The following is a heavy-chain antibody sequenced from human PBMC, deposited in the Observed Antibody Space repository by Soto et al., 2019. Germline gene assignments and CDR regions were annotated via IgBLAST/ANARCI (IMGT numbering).Heavy chain of an antibody. D-gene: IGHD4-17*01. V-gene: IGHV4-59*08. J-gene: IGHJ4*02. CDR2: IYYSGST. CDR3: ARQFSVYGDYRRYFDF. Sequence: TSETLSLTCTVSGGSISSYYWSWIRQPAGKGLEWIGYIYYSGSTNYNPSLKSRVTISVDRSKNQFSLKLSSVTAADTAVYYCARQFSVYGDYRRYFDFWGQGTLVTVSS. CDR1: GGSISSYY.